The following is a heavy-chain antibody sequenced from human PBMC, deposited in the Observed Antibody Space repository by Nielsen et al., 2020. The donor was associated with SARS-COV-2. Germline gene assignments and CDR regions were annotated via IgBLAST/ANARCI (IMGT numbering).Heavy chain of an antibody. Sequence: SVKVSCKASGGTFSSYAISWVRQAPGQGLEWMGGIIPIFGTANHAQKFQGRVTITADESTSTAYMELSSLRSEDTAVYYCARDPFAFSSDFGVVLDAFDIWGQGTMVTVSS. D-gene: IGHD3-3*01. J-gene: IGHJ3*02. V-gene: IGHV1-69*13. CDR3: ARDPFAFSSDFGVVLDAFDI. CDR2: IIPIFGTA. CDR1: GGTFSSYA.